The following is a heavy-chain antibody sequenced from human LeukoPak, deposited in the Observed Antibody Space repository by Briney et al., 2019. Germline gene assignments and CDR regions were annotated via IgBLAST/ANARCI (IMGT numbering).Heavy chain of an antibody. J-gene: IGHJ4*02. Sequence: SETLSLTCAVSGVSISSGGYSWSWIRQPPGKGLEWMGYIFHSGSTYYNPSLKSRVTISVDRSNNQFSLKLTSVTAADTAVYYCARGSLYCSSTSCYDYWGQGTLVTVSS. V-gene: IGHV4-30-2*01. CDR2: IFHSGST. CDR1: GVSISSGGYS. CDR3: ARGSLYCSSTSCYDY. D-gene: IGHD2-2*01.